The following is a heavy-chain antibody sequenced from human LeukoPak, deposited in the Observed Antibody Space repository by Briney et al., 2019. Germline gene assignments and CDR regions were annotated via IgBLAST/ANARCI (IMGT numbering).Heavy chain of an antibody. CDR2: INPNSGGT. J-gene: IGHJ4*02. V-gene: IGHV1-2*02. CDR1: GYTFTSYA. Sequence: ASVKVSCKASGYTFTSYAMHWVRQASGQGLEWMGWINPNSGGTNYAQKFQGRVTMTRDTSISTAYMELSRLRSDDTAVYYCARASELALYYFDYWGQGTLVTVSS. CDR3: ARASELALYYFDY. D-gene: IGHD1-7*01.